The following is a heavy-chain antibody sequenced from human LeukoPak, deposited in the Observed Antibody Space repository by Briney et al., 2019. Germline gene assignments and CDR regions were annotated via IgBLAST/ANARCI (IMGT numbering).Heavy chain of an antibody. V-gene: IGHV3-15*01. CDR1: GFTFSSYW. J-gene: IGHJ4*02. Sequence: GGSLRLSCAASGFTFSSYWMSWVRQAPGKGLEWVGRIKSKTDGGTTDYAAPVKGRFTISRDDSKNTLYLQMNSLKTEDTAVYYCTTGITMVRGVPGVYFDYWGQGTLVTVSS. CDR2: IKSKTDGGTT. D-gene: IGHD3-10*01. CDR3: TTGITMVRGVPGVYFDY.